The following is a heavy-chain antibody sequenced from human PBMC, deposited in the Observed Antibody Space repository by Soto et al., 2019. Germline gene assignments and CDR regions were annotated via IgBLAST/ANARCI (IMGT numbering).Heavy chain of an antibody. Sequence: ASVKVSCKASGYTFTSFGITWVRQAPGQGLEWMGWISVYNGKTNYAQKLQGRVTVTRDTSTNTAYMELRSLRSDDTAMYYCARRGRSYYGSESYYYYYGLDVWGQGTTVTVSS. CDR2: ISVYNGKT. V-gene: IGHV1-18*01. D-gene: IGHD3-10*01. CDR3: ARRGRSYYGSESYYYYYGLDV. J-gene: IGHJ6*02. CDR1: GYTFTSFG.